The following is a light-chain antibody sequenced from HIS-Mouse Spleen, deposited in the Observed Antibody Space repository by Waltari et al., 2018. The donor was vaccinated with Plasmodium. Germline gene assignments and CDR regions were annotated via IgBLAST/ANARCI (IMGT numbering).Light chain of an antibody. CDR2: KDS. Sequence: SYELTQPSSVSVSPGQTARITCSGDVLKKKYARWFQQKPGQAPGLVIYKDSERPSGIPERFSGSSSGTTVTLTISGAQVEDEADYYCYSAADNNLVFGGGTKLTVL. J-gene: IGLJ3*02. CDR3: YSAADNNLV. CDR1: VLKKKY. V-gene: IGLV3-27*01.